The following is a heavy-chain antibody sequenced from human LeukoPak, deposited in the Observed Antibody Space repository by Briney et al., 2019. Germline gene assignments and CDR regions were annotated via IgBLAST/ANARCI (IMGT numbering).Heavy chain of an antibody. D-gene: IGHD3-10*02. CDR1: GFTFSSYA. CDR3: ATNVRGVIIAPFDY. V-gene: IGHV3-23*01. CDR2: ISGSGGST. Sequence: PGGSLRLSCAASGFTFSSYAMSWVRQAPGKGLEWVSTISGSGGSTYYADSVKGRLTISRDNSKNTLYLQMNSLRAEDTAVYYCATNVRGVIIAPFDYWGQGTLVTVSS. J-gene: IGHJ4*02.